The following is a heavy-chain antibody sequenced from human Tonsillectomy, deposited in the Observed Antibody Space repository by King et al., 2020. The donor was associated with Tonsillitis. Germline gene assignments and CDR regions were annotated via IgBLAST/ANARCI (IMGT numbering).Heavy chain of an antibody. Sequence: VQLVESGAEVKKPGSSVKVSCKASGGTFSSYAISWVRQAPGQGLEWMGGIIPIFGTANYAQTFQGRVTITTDESTSTAYMELSSLRAEDTAVYYCAWDARGVRVYDYGDYDAAREKYNWFDPWGQGTLVTVSS. V-gene: IGHV1-69*01. J-gene: IGHJ5*02. CDR3: AWDARGVRVYDYGDYDAAREKYNWFDP. CDR1: GGTFSSYA. CDR2: IIPIFGTA. D-gene: IGHD4-17*01.